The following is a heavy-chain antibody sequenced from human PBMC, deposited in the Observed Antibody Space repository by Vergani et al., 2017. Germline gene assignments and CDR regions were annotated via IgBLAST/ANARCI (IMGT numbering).Heavy chain of an antibody. CDR2: LCPSGST. V-gene: IGHV4-4*07. CDR1: GAPISYWC. Sequence: QVQMQGSGPGLVTTSETLSLTCSASGAPISYWCWSWLRQPAGKGLEWIGRLCPSGSTNYKPSLKSRVTMSLDTSKNQFSLKLTSVTAADTAVYYCATGAGPFDIWGQGTLVTVSS. CDR3: ATGAGPFDI. J-gene: IGHJ4*02. D-gene: IGHD7-27*01.